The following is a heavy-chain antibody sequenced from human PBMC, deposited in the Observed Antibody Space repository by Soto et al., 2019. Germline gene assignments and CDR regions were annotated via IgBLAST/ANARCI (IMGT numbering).Heavy chain of an antibody. CDR3: ATLPWLDGMDV. CDR1: GCSISSGHS. J-gene: IGHJ6*01. D-gene: IGHD5-12*01. Sequence: SQSLSRTWAVGGCSISSGHSWGWIRQPPGKGLEWIGSIFHTGSTYYNPSLKSRVTLSVDTSKNQCSRKLSSVTASDPAVYFCATLPWLDGMDVCGQGTTGTVS. CDR2: IFHTGST. V-gene: IGHV4-38-2*01.